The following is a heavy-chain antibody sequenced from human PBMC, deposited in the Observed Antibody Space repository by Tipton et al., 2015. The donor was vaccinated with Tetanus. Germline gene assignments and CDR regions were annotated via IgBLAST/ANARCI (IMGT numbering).Heavy chain of an antibody. J-gene: IGHJ4*02. V-gene: IGHV4-31*02. CDR1: GGSISDDGYY. CDR2: IYYNGRS. D-gene: IGHD2-2*01. CDR3: ARGGGPRYCSTTACYEVDY. Sequence: LRLSCTVSGGSISDDGYYWSWIRQHPGKGLEWIGYIYYNGRSFYNPSLRSRVTISADTSQNHFALQLNSVTAADTAVYYCARGGGPRYCSTTACYEVDYWGQGTLVTVSS.